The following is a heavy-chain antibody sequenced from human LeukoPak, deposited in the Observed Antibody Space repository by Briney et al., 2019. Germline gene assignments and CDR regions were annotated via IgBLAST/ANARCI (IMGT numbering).Heavy chain of an antibody. CDR1: GFTFSSYG. Sequence: GGSLRLSCAASGFTFSSYGMHWVRQAPGKGLEWVAFIRYDGSNKYYADSVKGRFTISRDNSKNTLYLQMNSLRAEDTAVYYCAKDLTGDLDAFDIWGQGTVVTVSS. V-gene: IGHV3-30*02. CDR2: IRYDGSNK. D-gene: IGHD7-27*01. CDR3: AKDLTGDLDAFDI. J-gene: IGHJ3*02.